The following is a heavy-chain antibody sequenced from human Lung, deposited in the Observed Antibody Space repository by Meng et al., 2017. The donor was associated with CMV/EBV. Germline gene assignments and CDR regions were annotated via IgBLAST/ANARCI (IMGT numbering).Heavy chain of an antibody. CDR1: GVSVSNDDYH. V-gene: IGHV4-61*08. D-gene: IGHD1-26*01. J-gene: IGHJ4*02. Sequence: SETLSLXXSVSGVSVSNDDYHWSWIRQSPGKGLEWIGQLYSTGTDTFNPSLMSRVTISKDTSKNRFSLTLTSVTAADTAVYFCVAYLVGIGGRGYWGQGXIVTVSS. CDR3: VAYLVGIGGRGY. CDR2: LYSTGTD.